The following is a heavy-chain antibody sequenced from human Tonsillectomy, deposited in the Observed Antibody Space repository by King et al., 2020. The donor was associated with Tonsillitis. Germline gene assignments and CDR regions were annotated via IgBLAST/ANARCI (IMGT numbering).Heavy chain of an antibody. CDR3: AKVPITMVRGPIHAFVI. V-gene: IGHV3-23*04. D-gene: IGHD3-10*01. J-gene: IGHJ3*02. CDR1: GFTFSSYA. CDR2: ISNGGGTT. Sequence: VQLVESGGGLVQPGGSLRLSCAASGFTFSSYAMSWVRQAPGKGLEWVSAISNGGGTTYYADSVKGRFTISRDNSKNTVYLQMNSLRAEDTAVYYCAKVPITMVRGPIHAFVIWGQGTKVTVSS.